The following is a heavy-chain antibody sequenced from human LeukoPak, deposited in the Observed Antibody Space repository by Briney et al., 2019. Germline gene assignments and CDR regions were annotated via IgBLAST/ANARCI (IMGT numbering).Heavy chain of an antibody. D-gene: IGHD3-10*01. CDR1: GFTFSSYA. V-gene: IGHV3-30-3*01. Sequence: GRSLRLSCAASGFTFSSYAMHWVRQAPGKGLEWVAVISYDGSNKYYADSVKGRFTISRDNSKNTLYLQMNSLRAEDTAVYYCARDRSNYFDYWGQGTLVTVSS. J-gene: IGHJ4*02. CDR3: ARDRSNYFDY. CDR2: ISYDGSNK.